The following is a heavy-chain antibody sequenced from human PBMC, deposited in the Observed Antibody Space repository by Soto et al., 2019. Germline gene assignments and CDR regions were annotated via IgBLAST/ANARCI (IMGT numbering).Heavy chain of an antibody. D-gene: IGHD4-17*01. Sequence: GGSLRRSCAASGFTLSSYWMNWVRLAPGKGLEWVANIKQDGSQKNYVDSVKGRFTISRDNAKNSLYLQMSSLRAEDTAVYYCMTSVTTHDYWGQGTLVTVSS. CDR1: GFTLSSYW. J-gene: IGHJ4*02. CDR2: IKQDGSQK. CDR3: MTSVTTHDY. V-gene: IGHV3-7*01.